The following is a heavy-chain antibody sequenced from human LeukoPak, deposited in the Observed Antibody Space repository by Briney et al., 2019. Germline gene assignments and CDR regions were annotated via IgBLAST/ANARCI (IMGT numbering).Heavy chain of an antibody. CDR1: GGSISGSSYY. CDR3: ARDGRIAVAGFYYYYGMDV. D-gene: IGHD6-19*01. V-gene: IGHV4-39*07. CDR2: IYYSGST. Sequence: SETLSLTCTVSGGSISGSSYYWGWIRQPPGKGLEWIGSIYYSGSTYYNPSLKSRVTISVDTSKNQFSLRLSSVTAADTAMYYCARDGRIAVAGFYYYYGMDVWGQGTTVTVSS. J-gene: IGHJ6*02.